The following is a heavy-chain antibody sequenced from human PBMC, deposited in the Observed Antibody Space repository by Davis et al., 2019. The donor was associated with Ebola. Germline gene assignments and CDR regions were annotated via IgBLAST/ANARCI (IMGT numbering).Heavy chain of an antibody. D-gene: IGHD3-10*01. CDR1: GYTFTSYY. CDR2: VNPCGGST. Sequence: AASVTVSCKAFGYTFTSYYIHWVRQAPGQGLEWMGIVNPCGGSTTYAQKFQGRVTMTRDTSTSTVYMELSSLRSEDTAVYYCASGTYYGSGSYIDYWGQGTLVTVSS. J-gene: IGHJ4*02. CDR3: ASGTYYGSGSYIDY. V-gene: IGHV1-46*01.